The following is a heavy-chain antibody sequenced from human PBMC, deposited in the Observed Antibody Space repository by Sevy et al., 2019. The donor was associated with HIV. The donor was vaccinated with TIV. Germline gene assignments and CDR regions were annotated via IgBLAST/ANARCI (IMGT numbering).Heavy chain of an antibody. D-gene: IGHD3-22*01. Sequence: SETLSLTCTVSGGSISSSSYYWGWIRQPPGKGLEWIGSIYYSGSTYYNPSLKSRVTISVDTSKNQFSLKLSSVTAADTAVYYCARFPRITMIVGEDAFYIWGQGTMVTVSS. CDR1: GGSISSSSYY. CDR3: ARFPRITMIVGEDAFYI. CDR2: IYYSGST. J-gene: IGHJ3*02. V-gene: IGHV4-39*01.